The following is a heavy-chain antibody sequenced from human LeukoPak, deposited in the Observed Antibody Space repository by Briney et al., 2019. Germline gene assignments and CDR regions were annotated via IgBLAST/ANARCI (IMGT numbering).Heavy chain of an antibody. J-gene: IGHJ1*01. D-gene: IGHD6-19*01. CDR1: GFTFSTYW. CDR2: IKQDGGEE. Sequence: GGSLRLSCAASGFTFSTYWMNWVRQAPGKGLEWVAIIKQDGGEEFYVDSVKGRFIISRDNAKNSLYLQMNSLRVEDTAVYYCVGGTGWRLDSWGQGTLVTVSS. CDR3: VGGTGWRLDS. V-gene: IGHV3-7*05.